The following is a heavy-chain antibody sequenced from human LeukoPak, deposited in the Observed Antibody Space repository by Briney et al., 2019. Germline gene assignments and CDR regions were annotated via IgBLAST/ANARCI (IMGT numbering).Heavy chain of an antibody. CDR3: ARGHVARFDY. CDR1: GGSISSYY. J-gene: IGHJ4*02. CDR2: IYYSGST. Sequence: PSETLSLTCTVSGGSISSYYWSWIRQPAGKGLEWIGYIYYSGSTNYNPSLKSRVTISVDTSKNQFSLKLSSVTAADTAVYYCARGHVARFDYWGQGTLVTVSS. V-gene: IGHV4-59*01. D-gene: IGHD5-12*01.